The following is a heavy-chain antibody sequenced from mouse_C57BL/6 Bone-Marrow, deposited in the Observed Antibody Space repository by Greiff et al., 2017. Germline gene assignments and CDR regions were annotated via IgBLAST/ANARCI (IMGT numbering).Heavy chain of an antibody. V-gene: IGHV1-50*01. CDR1: GYPFTSSW. CDR3: ARDVETDFDY. CDR2: IDPSDSYT. Sequence: VQLQPPGAELVKPGASVKLSCKASGYPFTSSWMQWVKQRPGQGLECIGEIDPSDSYTNYNQKFKGKATLTVDTSSSTAYMQLSSLTSEDSAVYYCARDVETDFDYWGQGTTLTVSS. J-gene: IGHJ2*01.